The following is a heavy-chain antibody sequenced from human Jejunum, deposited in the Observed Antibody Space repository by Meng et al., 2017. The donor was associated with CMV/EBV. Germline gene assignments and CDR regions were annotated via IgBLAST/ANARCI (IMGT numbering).Heavy chain of an antibody. D-gene: IGHD5-18*01. Sequence: LSCSFARGSLTAAGHFWSWVRQSPGTGLECVGYISYRATTQYNPSFESRVSILLDTSNSQFSLKLTSVTVADTAVYFCARGYSSFDYWGQGTLVTVPQ. J-gene: IGHJ4*02. CDR2: ISYRATT. CDR1: RGSLTAAGHF. CDR3: ARGYSSFDY. V-gene: IGHV4-61*08.